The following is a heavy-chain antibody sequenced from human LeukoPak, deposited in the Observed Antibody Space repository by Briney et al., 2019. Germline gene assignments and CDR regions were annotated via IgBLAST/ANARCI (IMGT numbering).Heavy chain of an antibody. D-gene: IGHD5-18*01. Sequence: PGGSLRLSCAASGFTFSSYGMHWVRQAPGKGLDWVAVISNDGSKKYYADSVKGRFTISRDSSKNTLSLLLSSLRAEDTAVYYCAKDRYSYAFEYSDSWGQGTLVTVSS. J-gene: IGHJ4*02. CDR2: ISNDGSKK. V-gene: IGHV3-30*18. CDR3: AKDRYSYAFEYSDS. CDR1: GFTFSSYG.